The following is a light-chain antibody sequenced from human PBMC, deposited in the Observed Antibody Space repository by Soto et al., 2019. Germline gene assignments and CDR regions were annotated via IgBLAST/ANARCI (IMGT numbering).Light chain of an antibody. Sequence: EVVMTQSPATLSVSPGERATLSCRASQNLSRNLAWYQQQAGQAPRLLIYDASTRATGIPARFSGSGSGTDFTLTISSLQSEDFAVYYCQHYDNWPHTFGQGTKLEIK. CDR1: QNLSRN. CDR2: DAS. CDR3: QHYDNWPHT. V-gene: IGKV3-15*01. J-gene: IGKJ2*01.